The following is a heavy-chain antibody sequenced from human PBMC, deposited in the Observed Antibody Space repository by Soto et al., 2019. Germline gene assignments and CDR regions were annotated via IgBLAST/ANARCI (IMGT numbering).Heavy chain of an antibody. D-gene: IGHD4-4*01. CDR3: TTDPGGLWPRMTTVTSYMDF. CDR2: IKSKTDGGTT. CDR1: GFTFSNAW. J-gene: IGHJ4*02. Sequence: LRLSCAASGFTFSNAWMSWVRQAPGKGLEWVGRIKSKTDGGTTDYAAPVKGRFTISRDDSKNTLYLQMNSLKTEDTAVYYCTTDPGGLWPRMTTVTSYMDFWGQGTLVTVSS. V-gene: IGHV3-15*01.